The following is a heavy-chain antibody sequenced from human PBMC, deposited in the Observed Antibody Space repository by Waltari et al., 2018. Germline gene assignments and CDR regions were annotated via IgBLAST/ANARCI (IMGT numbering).Heavy chain of an antibody. J-gene: IGHJ6*02. D-gene: IGHD2-15*01. CDR2: KIYNRGP. CDR1: RGSISPTKPY. CDR3: GSGSCSDTDCHEHSGVDV. Sequence: QLQLQESGPGLVQPSETLSLTCPVSRGSISPTKPYWMGTRQPPGKGLKWVGLKIYNRGPYYNPSLRSRLTVSLDTSKNQFSLKLTSVTATDTAVYYCGSGSCSDTDCHEHSGVDVWGQGTTVTVSS. V-gene: IGHV4-39*01.